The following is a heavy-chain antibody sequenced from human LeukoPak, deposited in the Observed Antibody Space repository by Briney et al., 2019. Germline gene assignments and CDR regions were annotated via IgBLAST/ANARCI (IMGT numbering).Heavy chain of an antibody. V-gene: IGHV3-48*03. J-gene: IGHJ3*02. CDR1: GFTFSSYE. D-gene: IGHD3-10*01. CDR3: ALSSYGSGSYHPDGAFDI. CDR2: ISSSGSTI. Sequence: GGSLRLSCAASGFTFSSYEMNWVRQAPGKGLEWVSYISSSGSTIYYADSVKGRFTISRDNAKTSLYLQMNSLRAEDTAVYYCALSSYGSGSYHPDGAFDIWGQGTMVTVSS.